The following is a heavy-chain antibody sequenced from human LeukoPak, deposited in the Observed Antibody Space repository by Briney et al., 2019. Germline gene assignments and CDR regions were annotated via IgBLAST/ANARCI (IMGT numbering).Heavy chain of an antibody. V-gene: IGHV3-21*01. CDR1: GFTFSSYS. J-gene: IGHJ4*02. Sequence: GGSLRLSCAASGFTFSSYSMNWVRQAPGKGLEWVSSSSSSSSYIYYADSVKGRFTISRDNAKNSLYLQMNSLRAEDTAVYYCAKDRGVVPAALYYFDYWGQGTLVTVSS. D-gene: IGHD2-2*01. CDR3: AKDRGVVPAALYYFDY. CDR2: SSSSSSYI.